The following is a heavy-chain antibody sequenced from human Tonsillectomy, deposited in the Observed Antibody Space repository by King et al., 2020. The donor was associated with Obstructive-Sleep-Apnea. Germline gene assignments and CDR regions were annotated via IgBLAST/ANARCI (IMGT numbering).Heavy chain of an antibody. CDR1: GGSISSSSYY. D-gene: IGHD1-26*01. V-gene: IGHV4-39*07. CDR3: ARDFSGSYNFDC. CDR2: IYYGGST. Sequence: QLQESGPGLVKPSETLSLTCIVSGGSISSSSYYWCWIRQPPGKGLEWIGNIYYGGSTYYNPSLKSRVTISVDTSKNQFSLKLSSVTAADTAVYYWARDFSGSYNFDCWGQGTLVTVSS. J-gene: IGHJ4*02.